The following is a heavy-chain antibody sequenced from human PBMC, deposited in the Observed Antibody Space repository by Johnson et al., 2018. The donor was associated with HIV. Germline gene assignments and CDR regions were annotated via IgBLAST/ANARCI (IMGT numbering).Heavy chain of an antibody. CDR1: GFTFDDYT. V-gene: IGHV3-43*01. D-gene: IGHD1-26*01. CDR3: ARGKYGSGSYSLRAFDI. J-gene: IGHJ3*02. Sequence: VQLVESGGVVVQPGGSLRLSCAASGFTFDDYTMHWVRQAPGKGLEWVSLISWDGGSTYYADSVKGRFTISRDNSKNTLYLQMNSLGAGDTAVYYCARGKYGSGSYSLRAFDIWGQGTMVTVSS. CDR2: ISWDGGST.